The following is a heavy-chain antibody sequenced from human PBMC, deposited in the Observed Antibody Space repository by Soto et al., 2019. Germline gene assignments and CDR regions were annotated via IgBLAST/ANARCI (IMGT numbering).Heavy chain of an antibody. Sequence: ASVKVSCKASGFTFTSSAVQWVRQARGQRLEWIGWIVVGSGNTNYAQKFQERVTITRDMSTSTAYMELSSLRSEDTAVYYCAAECSGGSCYWDYYYGMDAWGQGTTVTVSS. CDR1: GFTFTSSA. CDR2: IVVGSGNT. CDR3: AAECSGGSCYWDYYYGMDA. V-gene: IGHV1-58*01. D-gene: IGHD2-15*01. J-gene: IGHJ6*02.